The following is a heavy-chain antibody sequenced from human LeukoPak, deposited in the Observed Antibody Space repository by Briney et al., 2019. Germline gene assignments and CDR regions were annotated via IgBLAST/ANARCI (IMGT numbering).Heavy chain of an antibody. CDR2: IYYSGST. V-gene: IGHV4-59*01. CDR1: GGSISIYY. J-gene: IGHJ4*02. D-gene: IGHD6-6*01. Sequence: SETLSLTCTVSGGSISIYYWNWIRQPPGKGLEWIGYIYYSGSTNYNPSLKSRVTISVDTSKNQFSLKLSSVTAADTAVYYCARFRLDGIAAPNWGQGTLVTVSS. CDR3: ARFRLDGIAAPN.